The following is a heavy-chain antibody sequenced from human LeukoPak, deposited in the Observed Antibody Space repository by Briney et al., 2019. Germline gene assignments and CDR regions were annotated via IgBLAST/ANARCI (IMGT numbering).Heavy chain of an antibody. D-gene: IGHD6-13*01. V-gene: IGHV3-9*01. Sequence: SLRLSCAASGFTFDDYAIHWVRQAPGKGLGWVSGISWNSGSIGYADSVKGRFTISRDNAKNSLYLQMNSLRAEDTALYYCAKPYSSSWSDFDYWGQGTLVTVSS. CDR2: ISWNSGSI. CDR3: AKPYSSSWSDFDY. J-gene: IGHJ4*02. CDR1: GFTFDDYA.